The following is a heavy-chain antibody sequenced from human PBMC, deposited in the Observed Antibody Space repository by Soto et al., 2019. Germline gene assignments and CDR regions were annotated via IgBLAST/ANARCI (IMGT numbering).Heavy chain of an antibody. CDR2: FDPEDGET. V-gene: IGHV1-24*01. CDR1: GYTHTELS. CDR3: ATSSLFGYSFDY. Sequence: ASVKVSCKVSGYTHTELSMHWVRQAPGKGLEWMGGFDPEDGETIYAQKFQGRVTMTEDTSTDTAYMELSSLRSEDTAVYYCATSSLFGYSFDYWGPGTLVTVSS. J-gene: IGHJ4*02. D-gene: IGHD3-16*01.